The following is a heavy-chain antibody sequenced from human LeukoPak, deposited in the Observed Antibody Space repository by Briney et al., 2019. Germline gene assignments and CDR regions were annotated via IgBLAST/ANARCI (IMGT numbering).Heavy chain of an antibody. CDR3: TREARVGNWFDP. D-gene: IGHD2-2*01. CDR2: INPDNGGT. J-gene: IGHJ5*02. Sequence: ASVRVSCRASGYTFTYYYIHWVRQAPGQGLEWMGWINPDNGGTNYAQKFQGRVTMTRDTSIRTVYMDLSRLRSDDTAVFYCTREARVGNWFDPWGQGTQVTLSS. CDR1: GYTFTYYY. V-gene: IGHV1-2*02.